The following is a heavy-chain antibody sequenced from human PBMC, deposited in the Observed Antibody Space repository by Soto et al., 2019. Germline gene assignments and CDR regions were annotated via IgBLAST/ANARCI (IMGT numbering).Heavy chain of an antibody. Sequence: QVQLVQSGPEVRKPGASVKVSCKASGYTFTSYGISWVRQAPGQGLEWMGWISGYNDNTNYDQKLQGRVTLTTDTATSTAYMELRSLGSNDTAVYYCAGGGDYSPLDYWGQGTLVTVSS. V-gene: IGHV1-18*01. CDR1: GYTFTSYG. D-gene: IGHD4-17*01. CDR3: AGGGDYSPLDY. CDR2: ISGYNDNT. J-gene: IGHJ4*02.